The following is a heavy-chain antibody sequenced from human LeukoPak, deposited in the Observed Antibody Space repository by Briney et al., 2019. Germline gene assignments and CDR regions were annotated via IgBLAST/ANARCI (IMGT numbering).Heavy chain of an antibody. J-gene: IGHJ3*02. CDR3: ARDYHYNSSEYAFDI. CDR1: KFTFSSYE. Sequence: GGSLRLSCAASKFTFSSYEMNWVRQAPGKGLEWVSYISRSGSTIYYADSVKGRFTISRDNAKNSLYLQVNSLRAEDTAVYYCARDYHYNSSEYAFDIWGQGTMVTVSS. V-gene: IGHV3-48*03. CDR2: ISRSGSTI. D-gene: IGHD3-22*01.